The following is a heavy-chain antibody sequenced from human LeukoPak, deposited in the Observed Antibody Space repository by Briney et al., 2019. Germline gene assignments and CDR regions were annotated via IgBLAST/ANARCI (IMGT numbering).Heavy chain of an antibody. CDR1: GASISSGSYH. CDR2: IYSSGST. J-gene: IGHJ6*03. Sequence: PSETLSLTCTASGASISSGSYHWSWIRQPAGKGLEWIGRIYSSGSTNYNPSLKSRVTISVDTSKNQFSLKLNSVTAADTAVYYCARAQYYYNYYMDVWGKGTTVTVSS. CDR3: ARAQYYYNYYMDV. V-gene: IGHV4-61*02.